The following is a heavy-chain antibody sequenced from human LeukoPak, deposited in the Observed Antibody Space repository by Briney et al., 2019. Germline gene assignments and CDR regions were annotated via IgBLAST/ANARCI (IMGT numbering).Heavy chain of an antibody. CDR3: ASINYYDSSGYHRDDAFDI. CDR2: INHSGST. CDR1: GGSFSGYY. Sequence: SETLSLTCAVYGGSFSGYYWSWIRQPPGKGLEWIGEINHSGSTNYNPSLKSRVTISVDTSKNQFSLKLSSVTAAGTAVYYCASINYYDSSGYHRDDAFDIWGQGTMVAVSS. J-gene: IGHJ3*02. D-gene: IGHD3-22*01. V-gene: IGHV4-34*01.